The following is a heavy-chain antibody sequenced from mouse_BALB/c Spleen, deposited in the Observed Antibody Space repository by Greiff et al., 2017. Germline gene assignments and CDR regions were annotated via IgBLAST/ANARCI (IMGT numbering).Heavy chain of an antibody. CDR1: GFNIKDTY. CDR2: IDPANGNS. V-gene: IGHV14-3*02. CDR3: AREYDGYYAGMDY. J-gene: IGHJ4*01. Sequence: EVQRVESGAELVKPGASVKLSCTASGFNIKDTYMHWVKQRPEQGLEWIGRIDPANGNSKYDPKFQGKATITADTSSNTAYLQLSSLTSEDTAVYYCAREYDGYYAGMDYWGQGTSVTVSS. D-gene: IGHD2-3*01.